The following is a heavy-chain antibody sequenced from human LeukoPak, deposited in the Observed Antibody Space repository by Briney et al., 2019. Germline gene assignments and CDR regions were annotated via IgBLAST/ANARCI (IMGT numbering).Heavy chain of an antibody. J-gene: IGHJ4*02. CDR3: ARDYYDSSGYFDY. Sequence: PGGSLRLSCAASGFTFSSYGMHWVRQAPGKGLEWVAVIWYDGSNEYYADSVKGRFTISRDNSKNTLYLQMNSLRAEDTAVYYCARDYYDSSGYFDYWGQGTLVTVSS. V-gene: IGHV3-33*01. CDR1: GFTFSSYG. D-gene: IGHD3-22*01. CDR2: IWYDGSNE.